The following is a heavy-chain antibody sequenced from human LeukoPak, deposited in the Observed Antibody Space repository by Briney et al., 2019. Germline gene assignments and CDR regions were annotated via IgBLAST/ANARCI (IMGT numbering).Heavy chain of an antibody. D-gene: IGHD4-11*01. CDR2: TWSDATNK. Sequence: GKSLRLSCGASGFTFTHHAMHWVRQAPGRGLEWVAVTWSDATNKYYADSVKGRFPISRDSSNNMVYLQMNSLRVEDTAVYYCARDVQRGFDYTNPLHYWGEGTLVTVSS. V-gene: IGHV3-33*01. CDR3: ARDVQRGFDYTNPLHY. J-gene: IGHJ4*02. CDR1: GFTFTHHA.